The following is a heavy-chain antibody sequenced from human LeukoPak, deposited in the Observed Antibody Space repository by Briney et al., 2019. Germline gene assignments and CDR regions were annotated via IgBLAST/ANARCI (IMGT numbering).Heavy chain of an antibody. J-gene: IGHJ5*02. CDR3: ARDRGLRCWFDP. Sequence: SETLSLTCTVSGVSISSNYWSWIRQPPGKGLEWIGRIYTSGSTNYNPSLKSRVTMSVDTSKNQFSLKLSSVTAADTAVYYCARDRGLRCWFDPWGQGTLVTVSS. V-gene: IGHV4-4*07. CDR1: GVSISSNY. D-gene: IGHD4-17*01. CDR2: IYTSGST.